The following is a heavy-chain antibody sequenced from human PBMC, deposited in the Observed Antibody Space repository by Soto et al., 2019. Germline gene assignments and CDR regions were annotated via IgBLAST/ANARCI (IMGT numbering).Heavy chain of an antibody. Sequence: QVQLQESGPGLVKPSETLSLTCTVSGGSISSYYWGWIRQPPGKGLAWIGYIYYSDSANYNPSLKSRVLISDATSKNQCSRRLSPVTAADTAVYYCVWAYYDTFGYSLDPWGQGTLVTVSS. CDR1: GGSISSYY. CDR3: VWAYYDTFGYSLDP. D-gene: IGHD3-22*01. J-gene: IGHJ5*02. V-gene: IGHV4-59*01. CDR2: IYYSDSA.